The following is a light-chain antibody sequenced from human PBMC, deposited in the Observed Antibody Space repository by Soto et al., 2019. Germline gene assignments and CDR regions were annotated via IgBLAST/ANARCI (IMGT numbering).Light chain of an antibody. CDR1: QSVSNAY. CDR3: QQYSIFSLT. J-gene: IGKJ4*01. CDR2: GAS. Sequence: EIVLTQSTGTLSLSPRERATLSCRASQSVSNAYLAWYQHKVGQSPRLLIYGASNRAPGIPDRFSGSGSGTDFTLAISSLQPDDFATYCCQQYSIFSLTFGGGTKVEIK. V-gene: IGKV3-20*01.